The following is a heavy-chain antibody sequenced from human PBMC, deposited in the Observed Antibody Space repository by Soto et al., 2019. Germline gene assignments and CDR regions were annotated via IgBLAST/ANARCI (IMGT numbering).Heavy chain of an antibody. Sequence: EVQLMESGGGLVQPGESLRLSCTASGFSFSSYTMNWVRQAPGKGLQWVASITNRGTHTYSAHSVKGRFTISRDNDKNSLYLQMNNLRAEDTATYYCARAHEVAWFDSWGLGTLVTVTS. V-gene: IGHV3-21*02. J-gene: IGHJ5*01. CDR2: ITNRGTHT. CDR3: ARAHEVAWFDS. CDR1: GFSFSSYT. D-gene: IGHD2-15*01.